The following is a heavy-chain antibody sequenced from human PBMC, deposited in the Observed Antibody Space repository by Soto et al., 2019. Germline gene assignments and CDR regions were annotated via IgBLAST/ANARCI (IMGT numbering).Heavy chain of an antibody. CDR1: GGVFSSFS. V-gene: IGHV1-69*01. D-gene: IGHD2-15*01. CDR3: ARGRGNSAIVTTFDY. CDR2: LIPIFGSP. Sequence: QVQLVQSGAEVRKPGSSVRVSCKPFGGVFSSFSISWVRQAPGQGLEWMGGLIPIFGSPNYAQMFQDRVTITADGSTNTVYMELTSLRSEDTAVYYCARGRGNSAIVTTFDYWGQGTRITVSS. J-gene: IGHJ4*02.